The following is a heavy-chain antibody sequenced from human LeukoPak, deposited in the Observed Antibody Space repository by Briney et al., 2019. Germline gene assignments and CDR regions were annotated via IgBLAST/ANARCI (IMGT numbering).Heavy chain of an antibody. CDR3: TRDIVVVPAGDAFDI. CDR2: INQDGSEK. J-gene: IGHJ3*02. D-gene: IGHD2-2*01. CDR1: GFTFSTSW. Sequence: GGSLRLSCAASGFTFSTSWMSWVRQAPGKGLEWVADINQDGSEKYYVDSVKGRFTISRDNAKNSLFLQMNSLRAEDTALYYCTRDIVVVPAGDAFDIWGQGTMVTVSS. V-gene: IGHV3-7*03.